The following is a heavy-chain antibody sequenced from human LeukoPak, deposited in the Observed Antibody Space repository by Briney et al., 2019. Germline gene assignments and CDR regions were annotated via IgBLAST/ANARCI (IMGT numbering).Heavy chain of an antibody. J-gene: IGHJ3*02. CDR2: INWNGGST. CDR1: GFTFDDYG. Sequence: AGGSLRLSCAASGFTFDDYGMSWVRQAPGKGLEWVSGINWNGGSTGYADSVKGRFAISRDNAKNSLYLQMNSLRAEDTAVYYCASSEDAFDIWGQGTMVTVSS. CDR3: ASSEDAFDI. V-gene: IGHV3-20*04.